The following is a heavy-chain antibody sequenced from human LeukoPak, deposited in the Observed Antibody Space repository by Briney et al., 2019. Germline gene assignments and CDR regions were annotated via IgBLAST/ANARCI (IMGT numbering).Heavy chain of an antibody. D-gene: IGHD2-15*01. V-gene: IGHV3-23*01. J-gene: IGHJ4*02. CDR2: IGGSDDT. Sequence: GGSLRLSCVASGFSLSDYPMTWVRQSPGRGLEWVSTIGGSDDTYYADSVKGRFTIYRDTSKNTLYLQIHSLGAEDTAVYYCARSRVVDRRGYFDFWGQGTLVTASS. CDR3: ARSRVVDRRGYFDF. CDR1: GFSLSDYP.